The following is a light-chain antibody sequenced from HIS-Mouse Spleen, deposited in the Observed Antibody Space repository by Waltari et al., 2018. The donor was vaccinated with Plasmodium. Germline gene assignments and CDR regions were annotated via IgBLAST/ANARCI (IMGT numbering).Light chain of an antibody. Sequence: SYELTQPPSLSVSPGQTARIPCSGDSLPKNYAYWYQQKSGRAPVLVIYEDSKRPSGIPERFSGSSSGTMATLTISGAQVEDEADYYCYSTDSSGNHRVFGGGTKLTVL. CDR1: SLPKNY. CDR2: EDS. V-gene: IGLV3-10*01. CDR3: YSTDSSGNHRV. J-gene: IGLJ3*02.